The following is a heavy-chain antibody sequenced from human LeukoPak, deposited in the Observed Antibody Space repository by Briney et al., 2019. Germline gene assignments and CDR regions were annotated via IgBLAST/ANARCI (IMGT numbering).Heavy chain of an antibody. D-gene: IGHD6-19*01. J-gene: IGHJ1*01. CDR3: ARGTGYSSGWGPPQH. CDR2: IKQDGSEK. CDR1: GFTFSSYW. Sequence: GGSLRLSCAASGFTFSSYWMSWVRQAPGKGLEWVANIKQDGSEKYYVDSVKGRFTISRDNAKNSLYLQMNSLRADDTAVFYCARGTGYSSGWGPPQHWGQGTLVTVSS. V-gene: IGHV3-7*02.